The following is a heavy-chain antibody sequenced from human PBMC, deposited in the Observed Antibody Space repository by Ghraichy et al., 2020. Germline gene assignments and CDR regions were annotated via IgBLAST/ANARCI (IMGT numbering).Heavy chain of an antibody. CDR3: ARESGVGATQDYYYYMDV. CDR1: GGTFSSYA. J-gene: IGHJ6*03. V-gene: IGHV1-69*13. Sequence: SVKVSCKASGGTFSSYAISWVRQAPGQGLEWMGGIIPIFGTANYAQKFQGRVTITADESTSTAYMELSSLRSEDTAVYYCARESGVGATQDYYYYMDVWGKGTTVTVSS. D-gene: IGHD1-26*01. CDR2: IIPIFGTA.